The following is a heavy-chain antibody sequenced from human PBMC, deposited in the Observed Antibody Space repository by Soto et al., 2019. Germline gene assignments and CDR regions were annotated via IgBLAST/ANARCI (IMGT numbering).Heavy chain of an antibody. CDR1: GFSLNTAGVG. J-gene: IGHJ4*02. CDR3: ARRRGGFGGGWTTPYFDY. Sequence: QITLKESGPTVVKPTQTLTLTCSLSGFSLNTAGVGVGWIRQPPGKALEWLAVIYWDDDKSWNPSLRDRLTTNRDASDDKVVLTVTHMVTVDTGTYYCARRRGGFGGGWTTPYFDYWGQGTRVTVSS. D-gene: IGHD6-19*01. V-gene: IGHV2-5*02. CDR2: IYWDDDK.